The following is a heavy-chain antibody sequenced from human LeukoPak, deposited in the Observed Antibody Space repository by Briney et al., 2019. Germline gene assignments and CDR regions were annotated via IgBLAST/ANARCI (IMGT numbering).Heavy chain of an antibody. V-gene: IGHV3-33*06. CDR3: AKCSTYYYDSSGYYYFDY. J-gene: IGHJ4*02. CDR1: GFTFSSYG. Sequence: PGRSLRLSCAASGFTFSSYGMHWVRQDPGKGLEWVAVIWYDGSNKYYADSVKGRFTISRDNSKNTLYLQMNSLRAEDTAVYYCAKCSTYYYDSSGYYYFDYWGQGTLVTVSS. D-gene: IGHD3-22*01. CDR2: IWYDGSNK.